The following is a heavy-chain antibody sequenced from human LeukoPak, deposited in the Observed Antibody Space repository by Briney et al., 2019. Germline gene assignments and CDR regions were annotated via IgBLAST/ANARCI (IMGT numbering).Heavy chain of an antibody. J-gene: IGHJ4*02. CDR1: GFTFNTHG. Sequence: GGSLRLSCVASGFTFNTHGMHWVRQAPGKGLEWASAISGSGGSTYYADSVKGRFTISRDNSKNTLYLQMNSLRAEDTAVYYCAKAGDYWGQGTLVTVSS. CDR3: AKAGDY. V-gene: IGHV3-23*01. D-gene: IGHD1-14*01. CDR2: ISGSGGST.